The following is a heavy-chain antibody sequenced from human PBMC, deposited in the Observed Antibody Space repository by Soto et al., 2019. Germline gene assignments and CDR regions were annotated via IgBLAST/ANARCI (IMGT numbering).Heavy chain of an antibody. CDR2: IYSGGST. CDR1: GFTVSSNY. J-gene: IGHJ3*02. Sequence: EVQLVESGGGLVQPGGSLRLSCAASGFTVSSNYMSWVRQAPGKGLEWVSVIYSGGSTYYADSVKGRFTISRDNSKNTLYLQMNSLRAEDTAVYYCASDPASSSWYAFDIWGQGTMVTVSS. D-gene: IGHD6-13*01. CDR3: ASDPASSSWYAFDI. V-gene: IGHV3-66*01.